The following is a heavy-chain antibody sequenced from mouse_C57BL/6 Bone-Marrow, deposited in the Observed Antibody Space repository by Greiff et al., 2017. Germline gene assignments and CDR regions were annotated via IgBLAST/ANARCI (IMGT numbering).Heavy chain of an antibody. V-gene: IGHV1-82*01. CDR3: ATKGYYSNTFYAMDY. D-gene: IGHD2-5*01. CDR2: IYPGDGDT. J-gene: IGHJ4*01. Sequence: VQLQQSGPELVKPGASVKISCKASGYAFSSSWMNWVKQRPGKGLEWIGRIYPGDGDTNYNGKFKGKATLTADKSSSTAYMQLSILTSEDSAVYFCATKGYYSNTFYAMDYWGQGTSVTVSS. CDR1: GYAFSSSW.